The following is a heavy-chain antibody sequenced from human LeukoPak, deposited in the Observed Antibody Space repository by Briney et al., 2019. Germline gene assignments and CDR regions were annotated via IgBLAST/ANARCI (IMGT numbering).Heavy chain of an antibody. Sequence: GRSLRLSCAASGFTFSNYGMHWVRQAPGKGLEWVAVVFYDGSNTYYAGSVKGRFTISRDNSKNTLYLQMNSLRTEDTATYYCAKHSGLYYFDYWGQGTLVTVSS. CDR2: VFYDGSNT. CDR1: GFTFSNYG. V-gene: IGHV3-30*18. J-gene: IGHJ4*02. CDR3: AKHSGLYYFDY. D-gene: IGHD3-10*01.